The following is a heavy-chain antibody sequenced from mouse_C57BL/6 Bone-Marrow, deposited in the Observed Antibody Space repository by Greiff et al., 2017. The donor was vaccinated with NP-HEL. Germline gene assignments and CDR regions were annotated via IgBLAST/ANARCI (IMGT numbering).Heavy chain of an antibody. CDR3: ATPDGYYTAWFAY. CDR2: INPNYGTT. V-gene: IGHV1-39*01. D-gene: IGHD2-3*01. J-gene: IGHJ3*01. Sequence: SQLQQSGPELVKPGASVKISCKASGYSFTDYNMNWVKQSNGKSLEWFGVINPNYGTTSYNQKFKGKATLTVDQSSSTAYMQLNSLTSEDSAVYYCATPDGYYTAWFAYWGQGTLVTISA. CDR1: GYSFTDYN.